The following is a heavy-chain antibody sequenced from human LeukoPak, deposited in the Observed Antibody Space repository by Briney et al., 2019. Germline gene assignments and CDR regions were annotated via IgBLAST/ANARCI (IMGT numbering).Heavy chain of an antibody. Sequence: GGSLSLSCAASGFTFSDYYMSWIRQAPGKGLECVSYISTSGSTIYYADSMKGRFTISRDNAKNSLFLQMNSLRAEDTAVYYCAKATYYYASGVTSLGMDVWGQGTTVTVSS. J-gene: IGHJ6*02. D-gene: IGHD3-10*01. CDR3: AKATYYYASGVTSLGMDV. V-gene: IGHV3-11*01. CDR1: GFTFSDYY. CDR2: ISTSGSTI.